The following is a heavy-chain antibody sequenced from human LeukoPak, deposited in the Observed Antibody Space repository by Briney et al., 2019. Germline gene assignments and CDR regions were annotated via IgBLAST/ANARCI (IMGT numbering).Heavy chain of an antibody. CDR2: ISSSSSTI. CDR3: ARGAVFGVVIAPGGFDY. CDR1: GFTFSSYS. J-gene: IGHJ4*02. V-gene: IGHV3-48*02. Sequence: GGSLRLSCAASGFTFSSYSMNWVRQAPGKGLEWVSYISSSSSTIYYADSVKGRFTISRDNAKNSLYLQMNSLRDGDTAVYYCARGAVFGVVIAPGGFDYWGQGTLVTVSS. D-gene: IGHD3-3*01.